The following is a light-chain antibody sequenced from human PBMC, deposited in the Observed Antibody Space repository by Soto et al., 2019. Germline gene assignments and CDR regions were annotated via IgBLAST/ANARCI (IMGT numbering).Light chain of an antibody. J-gene: IGLJ1*01. CDR3: SSYTSSSTLLNV. CDR1: SSDVGGYHY. Sequence: QSVLTQPASGSGSAGQAMTISDTGTSSDVGGYHYVSWYQQPPGNAPKLTIYDVSNRPSGVSNRFSGSKSGNTASLTISGLQAEDEADYYCSSYTSSSTLLNVFGTGT. V-gene: IGLV2-14*01. CDR2: DVS.